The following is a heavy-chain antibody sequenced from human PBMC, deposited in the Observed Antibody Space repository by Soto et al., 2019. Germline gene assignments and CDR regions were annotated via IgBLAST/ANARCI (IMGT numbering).Heavy chain of an antibody. J-gene: IGHJ6*04. CDR2: IDPSDSYT. Sequence: GESLKISCKGSGYSFTSYWISWVRQMPGKGLEWMGRIDPSDSYTNYSPSFQGHVTISADKSISTAYLQWSSLKASDTAMYYCAKVVTGTDSYGMDVWGKGTTVTVSS. V-gene: IGHV5-10-1*01. CDR3: AKVVTGTDSYGMDV. D-gene: IGHD1-20*01. CDR1: GYSFTSYW.